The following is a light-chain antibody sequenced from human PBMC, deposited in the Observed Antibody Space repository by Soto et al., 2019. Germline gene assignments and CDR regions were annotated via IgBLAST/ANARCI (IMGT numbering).Light chain of an antibody. Sequence: QSVLTQPASVSGSPGQSITICCTGTSSDVGGYNYVSWYQQHPGKAPKLMIYDVSNRPSGVSNRFSGSKSGNTASLTISGLQAEDEADYYCSSYTSSGGVFGGGTQLTVL. CDR1: SSDVGGYNY. J-gene: IGLJ2*01. CDR3: SSYTSSGGV. V-gene: IGLV2-14*01. CDR2: DVS.